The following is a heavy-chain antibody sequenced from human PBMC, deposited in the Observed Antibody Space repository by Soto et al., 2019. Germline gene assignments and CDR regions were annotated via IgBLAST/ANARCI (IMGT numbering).Heavy chain of an antibody. CDR2: INPYGNEK. Sequence: PGGSLILSCASSGCTFGSFWMDWVRQAPGKGLEWVANINPYGNEKHYVDSVKGRFTISRDNAKNSLYLQMSSLTAEDSALYYCSRSLNAWGQGTRVTVS. J-gene: IGHJ5*02. CDR3: SRSLNA. CDR1: GCTFGSFW. V-gene: IGHV3-7*01.